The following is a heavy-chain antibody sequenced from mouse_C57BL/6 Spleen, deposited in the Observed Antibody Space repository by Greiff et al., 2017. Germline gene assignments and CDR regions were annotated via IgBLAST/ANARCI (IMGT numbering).Heavy chain of an antibody. CDR1: GYTFTSYW. V-gene: IGHV1-64*01. D-gene: IGHD3-2*02. Sequence: QVQLKQPGAELVKPGASVKLSCKASGYTFTSYWMHWVKQRPGQGLEWIGMIHPNSGSTNYNEKFKSKATLTVVKSSSTAYMQLSSLTSEDSAVYYCARGTAQATYFDYWGQGTTLTVSS. J-gene: IGHJ2*01. CDR2: IHPNSGST. CDR3: ARGTAQATYFDY.